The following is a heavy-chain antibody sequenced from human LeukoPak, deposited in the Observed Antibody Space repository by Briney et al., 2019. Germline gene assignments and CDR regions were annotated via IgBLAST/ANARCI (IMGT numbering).Heavy chain of an antibody. J-gene: IGHJ4*02. D-gene: IGHD2-21*02. CDR3: AGFNCGGDCYSSDSFGH. Sequence: PSETLSPTCAVYGGSFSGYYWSWIRQPPGKGLEWIGEINHSGSANYNPSLKSRVTISVDTSKNQFSLKLSSVTAADTAVYYCAGFNCGGDCYSSDSFGHWGQGTLVTVSS. CDR2: INHSGSA. CDR1: GGSFSGYY. V-gene: IGHV4-34*01.